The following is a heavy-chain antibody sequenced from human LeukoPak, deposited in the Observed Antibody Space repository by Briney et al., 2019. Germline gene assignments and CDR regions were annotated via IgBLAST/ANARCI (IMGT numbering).Heavy chain of an antibody. V-gene: IGHV3-33*01. CDR3: ARDDYGGKLDI. D-gene: IGHD4-23*01. J-gene: IGHJ3*02. Sequence: PGGSLRLSCAASGFTFSSYGMHWVRQAPGKGLEWVAVIWFDGSNKYYVDSVKGRFTISRDNSKNTLYLQMNSLRAEDTAVYYCARDDYGGKLDIWGQGTVVTVSS. CDR1: GFTFSSYG. CDR2: IWFDGSNK.